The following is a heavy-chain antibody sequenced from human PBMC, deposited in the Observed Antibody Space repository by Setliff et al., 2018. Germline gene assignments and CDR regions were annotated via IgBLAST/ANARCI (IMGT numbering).Heavy chain of an antibody. CDR1: GGSISSYY. D-gene: IGHD3-3*01. Sequence: SETLSLTCTVSGGSISSYYWIWIRQPPGKGLEWIGEISHSGDPNYNPSLKSRVTISLDTSKSQFSLKLTSVTAADTAVYYCARAPQYSNFWYALSWFDPWGQGTLVTVSS. CDR3: ARAPQYSNFWYALSWFDP. V-gene: IGHV4-34*01. CDR2: ISHSGDP. J-gene: IGHJ5*02.